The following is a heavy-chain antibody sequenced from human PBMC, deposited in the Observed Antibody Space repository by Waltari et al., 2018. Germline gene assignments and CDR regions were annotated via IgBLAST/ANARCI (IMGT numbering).Heavy chain of an antibody. D-gene: IGHD2-2*01. V-gene: IGHV4-34*01. CDR3: ARSLGYCSSTSCYSGGTFDY. CDR2: INHSGST. J-gene: IGHJ4*02. Sequence: QVQLQQWGAGLLKPSETLSLTCAVYGGSFSGYYWSWIRQPPGKGLEWIGEINHSGSTNYNPSLKSRVTISVDTSKNQFSLKLSSVTAADTAVYYCARSLGYCSSTSCYSGGTFDYCGQGTLVTVSS. CDR1: GGSFSGYY.